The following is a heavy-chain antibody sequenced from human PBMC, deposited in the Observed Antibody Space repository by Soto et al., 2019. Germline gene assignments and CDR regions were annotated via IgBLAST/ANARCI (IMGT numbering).Heavy chain of an antibody. D-gene: IGHD3-22*01. Sequence: GGSLRLSCAASGFTFSSYSMNWVRQAPGKGLEWVSYISSSSSTIYYADSVKGRFTISRDNAKNSLYLQMNSLRDEDTAVYYCARGLYYYDSGGYWGYWGQGTLVTVSS. CDR2: ISSSSSTI. V-gene: IGHV3-48*02. CDR3: ARGLYYYDSGGYWGY. CDR1: GFTFSSYS. J-gene: IGHJ4*02.